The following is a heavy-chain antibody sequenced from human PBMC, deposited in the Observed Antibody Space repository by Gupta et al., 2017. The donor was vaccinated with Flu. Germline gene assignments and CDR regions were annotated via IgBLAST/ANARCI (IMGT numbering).Heavy chain of an antibody. CDR3: AKDQSAMLTSDRASDY. D-gene: IGHD5-18*01. J-gene: IGHJ4*02. CDR1: GFPFSNYA. CDR2: ISGSGGNT. Sequence: EVQLLESGGGLVQPGGSLRLSCTASGFPFSNYAMSWVRQAPGKGLEWVSAISGSGGNTYYADSVKGRFTISRDNSKNTGYLQMNSLRAEDTAVYFCAKDQSAMLTSDRASDYWGQGTLVTVSS. V-gene: IGHV3-23*01.